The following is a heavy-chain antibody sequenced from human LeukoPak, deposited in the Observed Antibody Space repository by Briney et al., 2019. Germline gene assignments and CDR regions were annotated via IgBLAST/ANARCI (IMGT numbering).Heavy chain of an antibody. CDR3: ARDRATMVRGVIGLNWFDP. J-gene: IGHJ5*02. V-gene: IGHV4-31*03. CDR1: GGSISSGDYY. CDR2: IYYSGST. Sequence: SETLSLTCTVSGGSISSGDYYWSWIRQHPGKGLEWIGYIYYSGSTYYNPSLKSRVTISVDTSKNQFSLKLSSVTAADTAVYYCARDRATMVRGVIGLNWFDPWGQGTLVTVSS. D-gene: IGHD3-10*01.